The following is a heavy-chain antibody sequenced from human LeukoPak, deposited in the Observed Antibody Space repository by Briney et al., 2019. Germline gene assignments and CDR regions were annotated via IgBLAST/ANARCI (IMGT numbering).Heavy chain of an antibody. V-gene: IGHV3-30-3*01. CDR3: ARGRIAAAALDY. Sequence: GGSLRLSCAASGFTFISYAMHWVRQAPGKGLEWGAVISYDGSNKYYADSVKGRFTISRDNSKNTLYLQMNSLRAEDTAVYYCARGRIAAAALDYWGQGTLVTVSS. CDR1: GFTFISYA. D-gene: IGHD6-13*01. J-gene: IGHJ4*02. CDR2: ISYDGSNK.